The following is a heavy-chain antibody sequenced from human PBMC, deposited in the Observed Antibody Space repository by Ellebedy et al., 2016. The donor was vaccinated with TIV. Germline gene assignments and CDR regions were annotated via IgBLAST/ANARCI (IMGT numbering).Heavy chain of an antibody. CDR3: ARDPPWCYSCADV. D-gene: IGHD2-8*01. CDR2: IHQEGSDK. Sequence: GESLKISCAASEFAFETDWMTWVRQAPGKGLEWVANIHQEGSDKSYVDSVKGRFTISRDNAKSSLYLQMNSLRAEDTAVYYCARDPPWCYSCADVWGRGTTVTVSS. V-gene: IGHV3-7*01. J-gene: IGHJ6*02. CDR1: EFAFETDW.